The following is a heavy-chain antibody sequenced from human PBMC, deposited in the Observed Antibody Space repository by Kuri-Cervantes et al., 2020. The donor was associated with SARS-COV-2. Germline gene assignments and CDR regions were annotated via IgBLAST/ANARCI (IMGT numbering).Heavy chain of an antibody. CDR3: ARDVDPYYDYWSGSAGY. CDR2: IYTEGSTA. D-gene: IGHD3-3*01. Sequence: GGSLRLSCAASGFSFSSYWMHWVRQAPGKGLVWVSRIYTEGSTASYADSVKGRLTISRDNAKNTLFLQMNSLRAEDTAVYYCARDVDPYYDYWSGSAGYWGQGTLVTVSS. J-gene: IGHJ4*02. CDR1: GFSFSSYW. V-gene: IGHV3-74*01.